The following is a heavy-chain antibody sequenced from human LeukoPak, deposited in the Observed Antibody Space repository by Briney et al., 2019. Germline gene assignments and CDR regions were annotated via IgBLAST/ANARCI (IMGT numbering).Heavy chain of an antibody. CDR3: ARAKYYYDSSGYRDMDY. V-gene: IGHV1-69*05. J-gene: IGHJ4*02. D-gene: IGHD3-22*01. CDR2: IIPIFGTA. Sequence: SVKVSCKASGGTFSSYAISWVRQAPGQGLEGMGGIIPIFGTANYAQKFQGRVTITTAESTSTAYMELRSLSSEDTAVYSCARAKYYYDSSGYRDMDYWGQGTLVTVSS. CDR1: GGTFSSYA.